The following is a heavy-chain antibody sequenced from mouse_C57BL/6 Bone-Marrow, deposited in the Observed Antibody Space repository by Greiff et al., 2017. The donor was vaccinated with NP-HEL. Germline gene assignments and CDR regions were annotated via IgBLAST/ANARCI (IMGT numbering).Heavy chain of an antibody. CDR2: IYPRSGNT. D-gene: IGHD2-3*01. V-gene: IGHV1-81*01. J-gene: IGHJ4*01. CDR3: ARSEDGYYAMDY. CDR1: GYTFTSYG. Sequence: QVQLKQSGAELARPGASVKLSCKASGYTFTSYGISWVKQRTGQGLEWIGEIYPRSGNTYYNEKFKGKATLTADKSSSTAYMELRSLTSEDSAVYFCARSEDGYYAMDYWGQGTSVTVSS.